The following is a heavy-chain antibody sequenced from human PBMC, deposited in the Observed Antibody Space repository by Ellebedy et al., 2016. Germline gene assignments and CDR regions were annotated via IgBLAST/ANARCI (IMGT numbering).Heavy chain of an antibody. Sequence: GESLKISCAASGFTFSSYGMHWVRQAPGKGLEWVAVIWYDGSNKYYADSVKGRFTISRDNSKNTLYLQMNSLRAEDTAVYYCAKGTIQLPHYYGMDVWGQGTTVTVSS. CDR2: IWYDGSNK. D-gene: IGHD5-18*01. CDR3: AKGTIQLPHYYGMDV. V-gene: IGHV3-33*06. CDR1: GFTFSSYG. J-gene: IGHJ6*02.